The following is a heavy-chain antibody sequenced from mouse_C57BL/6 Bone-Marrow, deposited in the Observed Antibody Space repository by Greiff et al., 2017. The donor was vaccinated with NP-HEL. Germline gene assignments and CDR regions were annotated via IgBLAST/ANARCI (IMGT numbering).Heavy chain of an antibody. D-gene: IGHD1-1*01. V-gene: IGHV1-85*01. J-gene: IGHJ4*01. CDR3: ARTTVVAKGYAMDY. CDR2: IYPRDGST. CDR1: GYTFTSYD. Sequence: VQLQQSCPYLLTPWASVKLSCKASGYTFTSYDINWVKQRPGQGLEWIGWIYPRDGSTKYNEKFKGKATLTVDTSSSTAYMELHSLTSEDSAVYFCARTTVVAKGYAMDYWGQGTSVTVSS.